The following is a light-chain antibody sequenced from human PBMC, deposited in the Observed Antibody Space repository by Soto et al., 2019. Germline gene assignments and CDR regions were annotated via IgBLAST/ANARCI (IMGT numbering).Light chain of an antibody. Sequence: QSALTQPASVSGSPGQSITISSTGTSSDIGGYNYVSWYQQHPGKAPKLMIYEVVNRPSGLSYRFSGSKSGNTASLTISGLQAEDEADYYCSSYTSSSTVVFGGGTKLTVL. J-gene: IGLJ2*01. CDR3: SSYTSSSTVV. CDR1: SSDIGGYNY. CDR2: EVV. V-gene: IGLV2-14*01.